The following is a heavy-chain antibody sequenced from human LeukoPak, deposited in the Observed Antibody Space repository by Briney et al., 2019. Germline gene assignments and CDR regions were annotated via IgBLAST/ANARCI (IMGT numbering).Heavy chain of an antibody. CDR2: INPNSGGT. CDR1: GYTFTGYY. Sequence: ASVKVSCKASGYTFTGYYMHWVRQAPGQGLEWMGWINPNSGGTNYAQKFQGRVTMTRDTSISTAYLQWSSLKASDTAMYYCARHKTRITIFEIDYWGQGTLVTVSS. V-gene: IGHV1-2*02. CDR3: ARHKTRITIFEIDY. D-gene: IGHD3-3*01. J-gene: IGHJ4*02.